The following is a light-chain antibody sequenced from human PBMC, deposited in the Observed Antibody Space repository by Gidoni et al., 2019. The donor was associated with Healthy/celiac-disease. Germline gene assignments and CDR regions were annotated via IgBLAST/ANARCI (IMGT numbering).Light chain of an antibody. CDR2: AAS. CDR3: QQSYSTPPT. CDR1: QSISSY. J-gene: IGKJ1*01. V-gene: IGKV1-39*01. Sequence: DVQMTQSPSSLSASVGDRVTITCRASQSISSYLNWYQQKPGKAPKLLIYAASSLQSWVPSRFSGSGSGTDFTLTISSLQPEDFATYYCQQSYSTPPTFXXXTKVEIK.